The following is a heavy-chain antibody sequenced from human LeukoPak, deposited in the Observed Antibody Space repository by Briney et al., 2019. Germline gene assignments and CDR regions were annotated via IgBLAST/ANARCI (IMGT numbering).Heavy chain of an antibody. CDR2: ISYSVGT. J-gene: IGHJ5*02. CDR1: GGSVSSTSLY. Sequence: SETLSLTCTVSGGSVSSTSLYWGWIRQPPGKGLEWIGSISYSVGTYYNPSLKSRVTISVDTSKNQFSLKLSSVTAADTAVYYCARAAYYYDSSGYVWFDPWGQGTLVTVSS. D-gene: IGHD3-22*01. CDR3: ARAAYYYDSSGYVWFDP. V-gene: IGHV4-39*07.